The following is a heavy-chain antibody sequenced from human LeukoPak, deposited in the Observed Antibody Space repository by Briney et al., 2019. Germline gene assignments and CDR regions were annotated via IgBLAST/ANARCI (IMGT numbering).Heavy chain of an antibody. Sequence: ASVKVSCKASGYTFTSYYMHWVRQAPGQGIEWMGIINPSGGSTIYAQKFQGRDTMTREKSTSTVNMELSSLRSEDTAVYYCATYYYDSSGYWDYWGQGTLVTVSS. J-gene: IGHJ4*02. CDR2: INPSGGST. CDR3: ATYYYDSSGYWDY. V-gene: IGHV1-46*01. CDR1: GYTFTSYY. D-gene: IGHD3-22*01.